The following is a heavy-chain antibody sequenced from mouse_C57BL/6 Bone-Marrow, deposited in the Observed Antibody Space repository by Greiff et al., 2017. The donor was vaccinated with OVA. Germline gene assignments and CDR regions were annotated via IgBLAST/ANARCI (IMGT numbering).Heavy chain of an antibody. V-gene: IGHV5-4*01. CDR2: ISDGGSYT. CDR1: GFTFRSYA. D-gene: IGHD2-1*01. J-gene: IGHJ3*01. CDR3: ARDHYGIFAY. Sequence: DVKLVESGGGLVKPGGSLKLSCAASGFTFRSYAMSWVRQTPEKRLAWVATISDGGSYTYYPDNVKGRFTISRDNAKNNLYLQMSHLKSEDTAMYYCARDHYGIFAYWGQGTLVTVSA.